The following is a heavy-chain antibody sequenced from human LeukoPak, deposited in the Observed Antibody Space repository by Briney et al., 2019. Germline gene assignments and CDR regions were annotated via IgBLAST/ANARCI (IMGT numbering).Heavy chain of an antibody. V-gene: IGHV3-21*01. CDR2: ISSSSSYI. Sequence: GGSLRLSCAASGFTFSSYSMNWVRQAPGKGLEWVSSISSSSSYIYYADSVKGRFTISRDNAKNTLYLQMNSLRAEDTAVYYCARDAVVPAAMFTYYYYMDVWGKGTTVTVSS. CDR3: ARDAVVPAAMFTYYYYMDV. CDR1: GFTFSSYS. D-gene: IGHD2-2*01. J-gene: IGHJ6*03.